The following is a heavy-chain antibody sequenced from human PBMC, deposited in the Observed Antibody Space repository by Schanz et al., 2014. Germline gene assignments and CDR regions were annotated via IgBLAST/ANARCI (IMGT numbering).Heavy chain of an antibody. V-gene: IGHV3-23*01. D-gene: IGHD1-26*01. CDR3: ARDHTAESYCSAGPPIDY. J-gene: IGHJ4*02. CDR1: GFTFSSYA. CDR2: ISSGGNP. Sequence: EVHLLDSGGGLAQPGGSLRLSCAASGFTFSSYAMSWVRQAPGKGLEWVSSISSGGNPYYANSVKGRFGISRDNSKNTLFLQMNSLRAEDTAVYYCARDHTAESYCSAGPPIDYWGQGTLVTVSS.